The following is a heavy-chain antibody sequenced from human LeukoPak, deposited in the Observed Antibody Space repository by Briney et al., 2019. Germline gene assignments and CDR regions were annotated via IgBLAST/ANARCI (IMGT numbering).Heavy chain of an antibody. CDR2: ISYDGSDK. CDR3: AKAGIDYYDSSGSSHYFDY. V-gene: IGHV3-30*18. D-gene: IGHD3-22*01. CDR1: GFTFSSYG. Sequence: GGSLRLSCAASGFTFSSYGMHWVRQAPGKGLEWMSVISYDGSDKYYADSVKGRFTNSRDDSKNTLYMQMNSLRAEDTDVYYCAKAGIDYYDSSGSSHYFDYWGQGTLVTVSS. J-gene: IGHJ4*02.